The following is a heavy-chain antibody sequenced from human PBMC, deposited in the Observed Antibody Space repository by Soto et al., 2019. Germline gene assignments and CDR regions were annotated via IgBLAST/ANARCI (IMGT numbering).Heavy chain of an antibody. CDR1: GFTFSDDG. J-gene: IGHJ6*02. CDR2: IWYDGSNK. Sequence: GGSLRLSCVASGFTFSDDGMHWVRQAPGKGLEWVAVIWYDGSNKYYGDSVKGRFTISRDNSKNTLYLQMNSLRAEDTAVYYCARDEDYYGSGTYYNYGMDVWGQGTTVTVSS. D-gene: IGHD3-10*01. CDR3: ARDEDYYGSGTYYNYGMDV. V-gene: IGHV3-33*01.